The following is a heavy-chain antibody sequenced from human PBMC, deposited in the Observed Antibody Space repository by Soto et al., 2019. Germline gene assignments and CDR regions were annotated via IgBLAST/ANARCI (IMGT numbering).Heavy chain of an antibody. J-gene: IGHJ6*03. CDR3: ARLGGGVRPNYYYYMDV. Sequence: GESLKISCKGSGYSFTSYWIGWVCQMPGKGLEWMGIIYPGDSDTRYSPSFQGQVTISADKSISTAYLQWSSLKASDTAMYYCARLGGGVRPNYYYYMDVWGKGTTVTVSS. V-gene: IGHV5-51*01. CDR2: IYPGDSDT. CDR1: GYSFTSYW. D-gene: IGHD3-16*01.